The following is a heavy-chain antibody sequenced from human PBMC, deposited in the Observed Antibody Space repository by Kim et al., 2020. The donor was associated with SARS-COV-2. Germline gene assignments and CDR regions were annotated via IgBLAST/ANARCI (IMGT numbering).Heavy chain of an antibody. Sequence: GGSLRLSCAASGITVSSNYMSWVRQAPGKGLEWVSVIYSGGSTYYADSVKGRFTISRDNSKNTLYLQMNSLRAEDTAVYYCGRDLLEQGGMDVWGQGTTVTVSS. J-gene: IGHJ6*02. CDR2: IYSGGST. D-gene: IGHD3-3*01. V-gene: IGHV3-66*01. CDR1: GITVSSNY. CDR3: GRDLLEQGGMDV.